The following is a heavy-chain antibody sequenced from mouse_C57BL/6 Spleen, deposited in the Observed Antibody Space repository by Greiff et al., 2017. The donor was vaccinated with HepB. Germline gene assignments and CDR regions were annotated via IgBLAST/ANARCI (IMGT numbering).Heavy chain of an antibody. CDR3: ARSREAMDY. J-gene: IGHJ4*01. Sequence: VQLQQSGAELARPGASVKMSCKASGYTFTSYTMHWVNQRPGQGLEWIGYINPSSGYTKYNQKFKDKATLTADKSSSTAYMQLSSLTSEDSAVYYCARSREAMDYWGQGTSVTVSS. CDR1: GYTFTSYT. V-gene: IGHV1-4*01. CDR2: INPSSGYT.